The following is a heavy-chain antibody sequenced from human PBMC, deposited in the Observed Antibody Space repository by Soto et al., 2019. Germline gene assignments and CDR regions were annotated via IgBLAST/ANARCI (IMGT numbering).Heavy chain of an antibody. Sequence: EVQLVESGGGLVKPGGSLRLSCAASGFTFSSYSMNWVRQAPGKGLEWVSSISSSSSYIYYADSVKGRFTISRDNAKNSLDLQMNSLRAEDTVLYYCARTWGIGGGQDSWGQRKMVTVSS. CDR2: ISSSSSYI. J-gene: IGHJ3*01. CDR1: GFTFSSYS. D-gene: IGHD3-16*01. CDR3: ARTWGIGGGQDS. V-gene: IGHV3-21*01.